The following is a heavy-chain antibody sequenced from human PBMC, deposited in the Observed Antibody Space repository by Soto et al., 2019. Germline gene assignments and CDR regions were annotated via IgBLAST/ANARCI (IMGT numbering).Heavy chain of an antibody. CDR2: ISHSGST. V-gene: IGHV4-30-2*01. CDR3: ARGSTDTALNYYEPESMRYYYDY. Sequence: PSETLSLTCAVSGGSISRGGYSWSWIRQPPGKGLEWIGSISHSGSTYYNPSLKSRVTISVDRSKNQFSLKLSSVSAADTAVYYCARGSTDTALNYYEPESMRYYYDYWGQVTLVTVSS. CDR1: GGSISRGGYS. J-gene: IGHJ4*02. D-gene: IGHD3-22*01.